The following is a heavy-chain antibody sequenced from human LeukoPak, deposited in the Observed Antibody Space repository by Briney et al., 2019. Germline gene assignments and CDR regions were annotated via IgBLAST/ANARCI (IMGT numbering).Heavy chain of an antibody. D-gene: IGHD6-19*01. CDR2: IRSKANSYAT. J-gene: IGHJ4*02. CDR1: GFTFSGPA. CDR3: TVYSSGPPQDY. Sequence: LPGGSLRLSCAASGFTFSGPAMHWVRQASGKGLEWVGRIRSKANSYATAYAASVKGRFTISRDDSKNTAYLQMNSLKTEDTAVYYCTVYSSGPPQDYWGQGTLVTVSS. V-gene: IGHV3-73*01.